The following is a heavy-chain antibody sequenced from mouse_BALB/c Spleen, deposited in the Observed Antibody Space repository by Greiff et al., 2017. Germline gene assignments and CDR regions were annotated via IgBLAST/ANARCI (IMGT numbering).Heavy chain of an antibody. D-gene: IGHD2-2*01. CDR3: ARRGYGDY. CDR2: IYPGSGST. CDR1: GYNFTSYW. J-gene: IGHJ2*01. Sequence: QVQLKQPGAELVKPGTSVKLSCKASGYNFTSYWINWVKLRPGQGLEWIGDIYPGSGSTNYNEKFKSKATLTVDTSSSTAYMQLSSLASEDSALYYCARRGYGDYWGQGTTLTVSS. V-gene: IGHV1-55*01.